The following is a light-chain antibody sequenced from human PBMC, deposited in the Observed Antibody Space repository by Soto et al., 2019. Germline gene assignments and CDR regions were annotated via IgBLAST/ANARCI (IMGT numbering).Light chain of an antibody. CDR1: QHSNKN. Sequence: DIEMTQSPSSLSAAVGDRITITCRASQHSNKNANWYQQKPGKVPQFLIYAASSLRTGVPSRFSGSGSGTDFTLTITNVQPDDSVTYYCQQSFSAPLTCGPGTKVNL. J-gene: IGKJ3*01. CDR3: QQSFSAPLT. V-gene: IGKV1-39*01. CDR2: AAS.